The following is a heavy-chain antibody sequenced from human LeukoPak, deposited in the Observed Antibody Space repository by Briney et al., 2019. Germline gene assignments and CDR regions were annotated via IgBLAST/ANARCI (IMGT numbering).Heavy chain of an antibody. CDR2: IYYSGST. CDR3: ARHNVEQWEANYGMDV. CDR1: GGSISSSSYY. V-gene: IGHV4-39*01. J-gene: IGHJ6*02. D-gene: IGHD6-19*01. Sequence: SETLSLTCTVSGGSISSSSYYWGWIRQPPGKGLEWIGSIYYSGSTYYSPSLKSRVTISVDTSKNQFSLKLSSVTAADTAVYYCARHNVEQWEANYGMDVWGQGTTVTVSS.